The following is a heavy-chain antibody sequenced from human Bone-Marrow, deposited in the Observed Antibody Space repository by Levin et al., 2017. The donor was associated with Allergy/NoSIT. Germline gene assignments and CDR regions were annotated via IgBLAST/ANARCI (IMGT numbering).Heavy chain of an antibody. Sequence: PSETLSLTCTVSGGSVSVDNYYWSWIRQSPGKGLEWIGYVYYNGSTHYNLSLKSRLTISVDGSKNQFSLKLSTVTAADTAVYYCAGNLIMYCSDGNCYALDVWGQGTTVIVSS. CDR1: GGSVSVDNYY. CDR3: AGNLIMYCSDGNCYALDV. D-gene: IGHD2-15*01. V-gene: IGHV4-61*01. CDR2: VYYNGST. J-gene: IGHJ6*02.